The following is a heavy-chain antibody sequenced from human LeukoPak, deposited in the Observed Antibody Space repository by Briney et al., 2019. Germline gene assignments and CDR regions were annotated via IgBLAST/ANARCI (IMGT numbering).Heavy chain of an antibody. CDR2: ISWNSDMI. CDR3: AKSKYLGGSYDY. J-gene: IGHJ4*02. V-gene: IGHV3-9*03. Sequence: SLRLSCAASGFTFSSYGMSWVRQAPGKGLEWVSGISWNSDMIGYADSVKGRFTISRDNAKNSLYLQMNSLRAEDMALYYCAKSKYLGGSYDYWGQGTLVTVSS. D-gene: IGHD3-10*01. CDR1: GFTFSSYG.